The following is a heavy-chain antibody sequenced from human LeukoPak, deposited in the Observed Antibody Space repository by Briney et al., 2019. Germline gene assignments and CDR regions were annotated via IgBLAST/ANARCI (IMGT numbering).Heavy chain of an antibody. D-gene: IGHD3-10*01. CDR2: ISGSGGST. Sequence: QAGGSLRLSCAASGFTFSSYAMSWVRQAPGKGLEWVSAISGSGGSTYYADSVKGRFTISRDSSKNALYLQMNSLRAEDTAVYYCARDLIYVLLWFGEFGYWGQGTLVTVSS. V-gene: IGHV3-23*01. CDR3: ARDLIYVLLWFGEFGY. J-gene: IGHJ4*02. CDR1: GFTFSSYA.